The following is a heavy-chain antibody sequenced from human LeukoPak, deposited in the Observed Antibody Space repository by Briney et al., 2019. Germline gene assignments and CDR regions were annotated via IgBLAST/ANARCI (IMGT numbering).Heavy chain of an antibody. CDR1: GFPFCSYA. J-gene: IGHJ6*02. CDR3: ARGPLRGMDV. Sequence: GGSLRLSCAASGFPFCSYAMGGVRQAPGKGPEWVSSIYSGGTTLHADSVKGRFIISRDNSKNTLCLQMNSLRVEDTAVYYCARGPLRGMDVWGQGTTVTVSS. V-gene: IGHV3-66*01. CDR2: IYSGGTT.